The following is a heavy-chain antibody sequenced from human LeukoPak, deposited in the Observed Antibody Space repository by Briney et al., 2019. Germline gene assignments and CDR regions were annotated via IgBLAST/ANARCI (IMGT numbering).Heavy chain of an antibody. CDR2: INSDGSST. J-gene: IGHJ4*02. D-gene: IGHD5-12*01. Sequence: PGGSLRLSCAASGFTFSSYAMSWVRQAPGKGLVWVSRINSDGSSTSYADSVKGRFTISRDNAKNTLYLQMNSLRAEDTAVYYCARDGYFFGGDYFDYWGQGTLVTVSS. V-gene: IGHV3-74*01. CDR1: GFTFSSYA. CDR3: ARDGYFFGGDYFDY.